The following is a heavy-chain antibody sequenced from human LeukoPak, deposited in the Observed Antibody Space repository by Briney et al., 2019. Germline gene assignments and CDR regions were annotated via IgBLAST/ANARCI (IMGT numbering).Heavy chain of an antibody. J-gene: IGHJ4*02. CDR3: AKDADSSGYYYVQDHFDY. D-gene: IGHD3-22*01. CDR1: GFTFSSYA. V-gene: IGHV3-30-3*01. CDR2: ISYDGSNK. Sequence: PGGSLRLSCAASGFTFSSYAMHWVRQAPGKGLEWVAVISYDGSNKYYADSVKGRFTISRDNSKNTLYLQMNSLRAEDTAVYYCAKDADSSGYYYVQDHFDYWGQGTLVTVSS.